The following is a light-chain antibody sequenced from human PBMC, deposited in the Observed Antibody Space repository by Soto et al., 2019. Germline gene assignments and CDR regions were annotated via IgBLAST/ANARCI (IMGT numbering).Light chain of an antibody. CDR3: QESISNLGT. Sequence: DIQMTQSPSSLSASVGESFTFTWRASQSISYSLNWFQQQPGKAPKVLLYAASSLPSGVPSRFSGSGSGTEFTLTINSLQREDFATYYCQESISNLGTFGPGTKVDI. V-gene: IGKV1-39*01. CDR2: AAS. CDR1: QSISYS. J-gene: IGKJ3*01.